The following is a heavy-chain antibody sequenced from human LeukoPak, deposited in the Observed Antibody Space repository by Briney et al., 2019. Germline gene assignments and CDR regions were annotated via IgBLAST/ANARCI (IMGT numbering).Heavy chain of an antibody. CDR1: GGSISSSNYY. J-gene: IGHJ6*03. CDR2: INHSGST. D-gene: IGHD6-13*01. Sequence: SETLSLTCAVSGGSISSSNYYWGWLRQPPGKGLEWIGEINHSGSTNYTPSLKSRVTISVDTSKNQFSLKLSSVTAVDTAVYYCARGYSSSWYPYYYCMDVWGKGTTVTVSS. V-gene: IGHV4-39*07. CDR3: ARGYSSSWYPYYYCMDV.